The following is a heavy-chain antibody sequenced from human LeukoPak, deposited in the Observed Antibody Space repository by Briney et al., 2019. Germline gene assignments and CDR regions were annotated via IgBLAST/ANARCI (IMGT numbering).Heavy chain of an antibody. CDR3: ARAQFLAWDYYGSGPWRGYFDY. J-gene: IGHJ4*02. D-gene: IGHD3-10*01. CDR2: TYYSGST. Sequence: SETLSLTCTVSGGSISSHYWSWIRQPPGKGLEWIGYTYYSGSTNYNPSLKSRVTISVDTSKNQFSLKLSSVTAADTAVYYCARAQFLAWDYYGSGPWRGYFDYWGQGTLVTVSS. CDR1: GGSISSHY. V-gene: IGHV4-59*11.